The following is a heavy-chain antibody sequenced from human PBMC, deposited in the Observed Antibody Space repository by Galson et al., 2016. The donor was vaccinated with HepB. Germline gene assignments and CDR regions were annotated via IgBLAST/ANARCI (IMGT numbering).Heavy chain of an antibody. CDR2: IVAGGNT. J-gene: IGHJ4*02. V-gene: IGHV3-23*01. D-gene: IGHD4-23*01. CDR3: GGHGGNSA. CDR1: GFTLAGQG. Sequence: SLRLSCAASGFTLAGQGMSWVRQAPGKGLEWVSDIVAGGNTYYADSLKGRFTIPREISKNTLYLEMNSLGAEDTAIYYCGGHGGNSAWGQGTLVTVSS.